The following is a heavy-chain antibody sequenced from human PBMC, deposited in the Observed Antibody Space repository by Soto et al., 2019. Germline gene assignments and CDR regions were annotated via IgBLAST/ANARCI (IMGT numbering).Heavy chain of an antibody. CDR1: GFTFSSYG. CDR3: ARERVEYDSSGHFDY. CDR2: IWYDGSNK. D-gene: IGHD3-22*01. J-gene: IGHJ4*02. Sequence: LRLSCAASGFTFSSYGMHWVRQAPGKGLEWVAVIWYDGSNKYYADSVKGRFTISRDNSKNTLYLQMNSLRAEDTAVYYCARERVEYDSSGHFDYWGQGTLVTVSS. V-gene: IGHV3-33*01.